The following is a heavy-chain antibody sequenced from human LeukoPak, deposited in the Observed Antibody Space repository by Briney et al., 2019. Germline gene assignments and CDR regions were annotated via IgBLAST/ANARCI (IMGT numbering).Heavy chain of an antibody. CDR2: MNPNSGNT. CDR3: ARAPPNDGSGSYCYYYYYMDV. CDR1: GYTFTTYD. J-gene: IGHJ6*03. V-gene: IGHV1-8*03. Sequence: ASVKVSCKASGYTFTTYDINWVRQATGQGLEWMGWMNPNSGNTGFAQKFQGRITITRNTSISTAYMELSSLRSDDTAVYFCARAPPNDGSGSYCYYYYYMDVWGKGTTVTVSS. D-gene: IGHD3-10*01.